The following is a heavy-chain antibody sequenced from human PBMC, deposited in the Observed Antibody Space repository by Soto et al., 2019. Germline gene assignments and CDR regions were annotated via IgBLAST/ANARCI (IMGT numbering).Heavy chain of an antibody. CDR3: AKEGGYSYGFSEYYYGMDV. V-gene: IGHV3-30*18. D-gene: IGHD5-18*01. CDR1: GFTFSSYG. CDR2: ISYDGSNK. Sequence: QVQLVESGGGVVQPGRSLRLSCAASGFTFSSYGMHWVRQAPGKGLEWVAVISYDGSNKYYTDSVKGRFTISRDNSKNTLYLQMNSLRAEDTAVYYCAKEGGYSYGFSEYYYGMDVWGQGTTVTVSS. J-gene: IGHJ6*02.